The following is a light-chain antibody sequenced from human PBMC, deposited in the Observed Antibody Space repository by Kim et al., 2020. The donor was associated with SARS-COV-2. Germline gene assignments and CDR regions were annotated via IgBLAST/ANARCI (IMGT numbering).Light chain of an antibody. Sequence: QSVLTQPPSASGTPGQRVTISCSGSSFNIGNNAVNWYQHLPGTAPKLLIYTNNQRPSGVPDRISGSKSGTSAPLAISGLQSEDEADYYCAAWDDNLNGPVFGGGTRLTVL. CDR3: AAWDDNLNGPV. V-gene: IGLV1-44*01. CDR2: TNN. CDR1: SFNIGNNA. J-gene: IGLJ3*02.